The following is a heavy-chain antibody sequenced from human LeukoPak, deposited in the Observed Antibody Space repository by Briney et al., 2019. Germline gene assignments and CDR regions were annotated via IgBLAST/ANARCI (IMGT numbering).Heavy chain of an antibody. Sequence: PGGSLRLSCAASGFTFSNYWMHWVRQAPGKGLEWVGFIRSKPYGGTPEYAASVEGRFTISRDDSKSIAYLQMNSLKTEDTAVYYCTRAKAGSFDNWGQGTLVTVSS. V-gene: IGHV3-49*04. CDR3: TRAKAGSFDN. J-gene: IGHJ4*02. D-gene: IGHD6-13*01. CDR1: GFTFSNYW. CDR2: IRSKPYGGTP.